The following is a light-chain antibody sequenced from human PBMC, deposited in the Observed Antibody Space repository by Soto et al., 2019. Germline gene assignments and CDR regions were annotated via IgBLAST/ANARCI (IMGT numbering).Light chain of an antibody. CDR1: ENVRTF. Sequence: VLTQSPATLSLSPGDRATLSCRASENVRTFVDWYQQKPGQAPRLLIYGASNRATDIPARFSGSGSGTDFTLTISNLEPEDFAVYYCQQRSTWPLTFGGGTKVEIK. CDR3: QQRSTWPLT. CDR2: GAS. J-gene: IGKJ4*01. V-gene: IGKV3-11*01.